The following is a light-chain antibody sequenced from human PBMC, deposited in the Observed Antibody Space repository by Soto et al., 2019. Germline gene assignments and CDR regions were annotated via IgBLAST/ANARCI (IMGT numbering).Light chain of an antibody. CDR2: GAS. CDR1: QSVGGN. CDR3: QQYDNWPLT. Sequence: EIVMTQSPATLSVSPGERATLSCRASQSVGGNLAWYQQKTGQAPRLLIYGASTRPTGIPARFSGSESGTEFTLTISSLQSEDFAVYYCQQYDNWPLTFGPGTKVDFK. J-gene: IGKJ3*01. V-gene: IGKV3-15*01.